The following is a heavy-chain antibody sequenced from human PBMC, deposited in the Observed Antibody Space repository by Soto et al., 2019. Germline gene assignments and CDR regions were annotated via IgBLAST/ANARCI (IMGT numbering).Heavy chain of an antibody. CDR1: GFTFSSYA. V-gene: IGHV3-23*01. Sequence: GGSLRLSCAAAGFTFSSYAMSWVRQAPGKGLEWVSTISGSGGSTYYADSVKGRFTISRDNSKNTLYLQMNSLRAEDTAVYYCAKGVGGTHFDYWGQGTLVTVSS. CDR2: ISGSGGST. CDR3: AKGVGGTHFDY. D-gene: IGHD1-26*01. J-gene: IGHJ4*02.